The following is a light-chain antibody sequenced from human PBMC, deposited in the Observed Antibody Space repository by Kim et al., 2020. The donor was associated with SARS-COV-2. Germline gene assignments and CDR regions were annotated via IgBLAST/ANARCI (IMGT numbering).Light chain of an antibody. V-gene: IGLV1-44*01. J-gene: IGLJ2*01. Sequence: GQRVTISCSGSSSNIRRNTVSWYQQFPGTAPKLLIYNNNQRPSGVPDRFSGSKSGTSASLAISGLQSEDEADYYCATWDDSLHGVIFGGGTKLTVL. CDR2: NNN. CDR3: ATWDDSLHGVI. CDR1: SSNIRRNT.